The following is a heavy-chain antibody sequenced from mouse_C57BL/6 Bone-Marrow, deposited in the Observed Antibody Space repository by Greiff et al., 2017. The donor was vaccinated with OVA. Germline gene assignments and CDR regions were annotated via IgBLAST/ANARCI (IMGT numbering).Heavy chain of an antibody. J-gene: IGHJ2*01. D-gene: IGHD1-1*01. CDR2: ISYDGSN. Sequence: EVKLVESGPGLVKPSQSLSLTCSVTGYSITSGYYWNWIRQFPGNKLEWMGYISYDGSNNYNPSLKNRISITRDTSKNQFFLKLNSVTTEDTATYYCARVDFTTVVATEYFDYWGQGTTLTVSS. CDR1: GYSITSGYY. CDR3: ARVDFTTVVATEYFDY. V-gene: IGHV3-6*01.